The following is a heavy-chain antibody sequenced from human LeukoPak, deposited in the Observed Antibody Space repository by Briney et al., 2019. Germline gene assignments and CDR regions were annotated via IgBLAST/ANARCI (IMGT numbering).Heavy chain of an antibody. CDR1: GSTFTTYG. D-gene: IGHD5-18*01. V-gene: IGHV3-33*06. CDR2: IWYDGSNK. Sequence: GGSLRLSCAASGSTFTTYGMHWVRQAPGKGLEWVAVIWYDGSNKYYADSVKGRFTISRDSSKNTLYLQMNSLRAEDAAVYYCAKGVYTYGSMLLGFDDWGQGTLVTVSS. J-gene: IGHJ4*02. CDR3: AKGVYTYGSMLLGFDD.